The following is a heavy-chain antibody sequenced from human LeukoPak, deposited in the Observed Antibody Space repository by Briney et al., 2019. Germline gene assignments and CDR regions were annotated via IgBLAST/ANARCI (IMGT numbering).Heavy chain of an antibody. CDR3: ARRPRAEPDTSPDNWFDP. V-gene: IGHV4-59*08. J-gene: IGHJ5*02. D-gene: IGHD1-14*01. CDR1: DGSISTYF. Sequence: SETLSLTCTVSDGSISTYFWNWIRQPPGRGLEWIGHVFHDGSTNLNPSLKSRVTISVDTSKDQFSLNLRSVTAADTAVYYCARRPRAEPDTSPDNWFDPWGQGTLVTVSS. CDR2: VFHDGST.